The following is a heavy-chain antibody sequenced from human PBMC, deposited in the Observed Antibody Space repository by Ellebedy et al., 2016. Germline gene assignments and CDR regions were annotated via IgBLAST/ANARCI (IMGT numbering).Heavy chain of an antibody. CDR2: LYGGGAS. J-gene: IGHJ6*02. D-gene: IGHD1-1*01. V-gene: IGHV3-53*01. CDR3: ARDAGWRTTPYGIDV. CDR1: GFSVSSND. Sequence: GESLKISXAASGFSVSSNDMSWVRQAPGKGLELVSLLYGGGASYYADSVEGRFTISRDNSEKTLYLQMSGLGAEDTAVYCCARDAGWRTTPYGIDVWGQGTTVTVSS.